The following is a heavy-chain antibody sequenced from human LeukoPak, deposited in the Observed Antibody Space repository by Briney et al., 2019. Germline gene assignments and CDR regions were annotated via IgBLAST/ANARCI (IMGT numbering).Heavy chain of an antibody. CDR1: GFTFSSYA. V-gene: IGHV3-23*01. CDR2: ISGSGGST. CDR3: AKTHSGATALSWFDP. Sequence: PGGSLRLSCAASGFTFSSYAMSWVRQAPGKGLEWVSAISGSGGSTYYADSVKGRFTISRDNSKNTLYLQMNSLRAEDTAVYYCAKTHSGATALSWFDPWGQGTLVTVSS. J-gene: IGHJ5*02. D-gene: IGHD6-25*01.